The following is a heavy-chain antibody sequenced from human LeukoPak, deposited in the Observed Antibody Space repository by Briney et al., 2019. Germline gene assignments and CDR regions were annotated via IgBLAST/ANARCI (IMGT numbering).Heavy chain of an antibody. J-gene: IGHJ4*02. CDR3: ARDNYDSSGSFDY. CDR1: GYTFTGYY. Sequence: ASVKVTCKASGYTFTGYYMHWVRQAPGQGLEWMGRINPNSGGTNYAQKFQGRVTMTRDTSISTAYMELSRLRSDDTAVYYSARDNYDSSGSFDYWGQGTLVTVSS. V-gene: IGHV1-2*06. D-gene: IGHD3-22*01. CDR2: INPNSGGT.